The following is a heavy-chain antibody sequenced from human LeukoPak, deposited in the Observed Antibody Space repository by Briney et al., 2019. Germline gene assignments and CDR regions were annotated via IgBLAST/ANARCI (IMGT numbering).Heavy chain of an antibody. V-gene: IGHV6-1*01. CDR2: TYYRSKWYN. CDR3: ARDNGVAAAGTFYYYYGMDV. J-gene: IGHJ6*02. D-gene: IGHD6-13*01. CDR1: GDSVSSNNAA. Sequence: SQTLSLTCAISGDSVSSNNAAWNWIRQSPSRDLEWLGRTYYRSKWYNDYAVSVESRITINPDTSKNQLSLQLNSVTPEDTAVYYCARDNGVAAAGTFYYYYGMDVWGQGTTVTVSS.